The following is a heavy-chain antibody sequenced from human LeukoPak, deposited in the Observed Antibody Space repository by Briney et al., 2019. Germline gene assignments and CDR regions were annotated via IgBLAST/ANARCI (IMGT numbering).Heavy chain of an antibody. Sequence: GGSLRLSCAASGFTFSSYAMSWVRQAPGKGLEWVSAISGSSGSAYYANSVKGRFTISRDNSKNTLYLQMNSLRAEDTAVYYCAKAAAGSYDILTGYYTRISDYWGQGTLVTVSS. J-gene: IGHJ4*02. CDR3: AKAAAGSYDILTGYYTRISDY. V-gene: IGHV3-23*01. D-gene: IGHD3-9*01. CDR1: GFTFSSYA. CDR2: ISGSSGSA.